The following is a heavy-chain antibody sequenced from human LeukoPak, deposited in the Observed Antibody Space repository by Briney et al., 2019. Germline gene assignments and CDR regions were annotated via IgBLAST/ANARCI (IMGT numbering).Heavy chain of an antibody. CDR2: ISGCGGSS. V-gene: IGHV3-23*01. D-gene: IGHD5-18*01. J-gene: IGHJ3*02. CDR3: AKVARSGYGYSFDYWGAFDI. Sequence: GGSLRLSCAASEFTFSSYAMSGVRQAPGKGLEWVSVISGCGGSSYYAASVKGRFTISRDNSENTLYSQLNSLRAEDTAVYYCAKVARSGYGYSFDYWGAFDIWGQGTMVTVSS. CDR1: EFTFSSYA.